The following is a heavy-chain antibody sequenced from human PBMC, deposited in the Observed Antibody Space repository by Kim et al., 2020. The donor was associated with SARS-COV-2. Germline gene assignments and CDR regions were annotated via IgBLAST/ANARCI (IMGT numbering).Heavy chain of an antibody. CDR1: GFTFTGYA. Sequence: GSLRLSCTTSGFTFTGYAMSWVRQALGKGLEWVSSIDGSDGTTYYVDSVKGRFTISRDNSKNTLYLQMNSLRADDTAVYYCMKGGWGWIWDHWGQGTRVTVSS. V-gene: IGHV3-23*01. J-gene: IGHJ4*02. CDR3: MKGGWGWIWDH. D-gene: IGHD2-2*03. CDR2: IDGSDGTT.